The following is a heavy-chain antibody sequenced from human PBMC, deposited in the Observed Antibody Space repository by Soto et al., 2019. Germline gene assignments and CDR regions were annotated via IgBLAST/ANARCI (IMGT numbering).Heavy chain of an antibody. D-gene: IGHD6-6*01. CDR2: IDPSDSYT. J-gene: IGHJ6*02. CDR1: GYSFTSYW. V-gene: IGHV5-10-1*01. Sequence: GESLRISCKGSGYSFTSYWISWVRQMPGKGREWMGRIDPSDSYTNYSPSFQGHVTISADKSISTAYLQWSSLKASDTAMYYCARDEYSSSSTPGYYYYGMDVWGQGTTVTVSS. CDR3: ARDEYSSSSTPGYYYYGMDV.